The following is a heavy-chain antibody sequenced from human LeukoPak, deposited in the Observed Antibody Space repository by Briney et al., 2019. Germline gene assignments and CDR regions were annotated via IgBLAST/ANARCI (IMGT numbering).Heavy chain of an antibody. D-gene: IGHD5-12*01. CDR2: INPNSGGT. V-gene: IGHV1-2*02. J-gene: IGHJ4*02. CDR1: GYTFTGYY. CDR3: ARGVRYSGYIGDY. Sequence: ASVKVSCKASGYTFTGYYMHWMRQAPGQGLEWMGWINPNSGGTNYAQKFQGRVTMTRDTSISTAYMELSRLRSDDTAVYYCARGVRYSGYIGDYWGQGTLVTVSS.